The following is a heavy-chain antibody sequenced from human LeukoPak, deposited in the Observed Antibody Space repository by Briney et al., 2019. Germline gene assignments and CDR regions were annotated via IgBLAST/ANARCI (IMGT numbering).Heavy chain of an antibody. CDR2: IYYSGNT. Sequence: SETLSLTCTVSGDSISNYYWSWIRQPPGKGLEWLWWIYYSGNTYYNPSLKSRVIISVDTSKYQFSLKLTSVTAADTAVYFCARAGGYGSGWRLDPWGQGTLVTVSS. V-gene: IGHV4-59*01. D-gene: IGHD6-19*01. CDR3: ARAGGYGSGWRLDP. CDR1: GDSISNYY. J-gene: IGHJ5*02.